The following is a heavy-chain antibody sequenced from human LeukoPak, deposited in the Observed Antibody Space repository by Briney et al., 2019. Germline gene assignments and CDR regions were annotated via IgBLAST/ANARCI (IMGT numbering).Heavy chain of an antibody. D-gene: IGHD3-16*01. CDR3: ARERCGQSNDYLHGGPFDY. V-gene: IGHV3-7*05. J-gene: IGHJ4*02. CDR1: GFTFSSYW. CDR2: IKQDGSEK. Sequence: PGGSLRLSCAASGFTFSSYWMSWVRQAPGKGLEWVANIKQDGSEKNYMDSVKGRFTISRDNAKNSLLLQMNSLRVEDTAVYYCARERCGQSNDYLHGGPFDYWGQGTLVTVSS.